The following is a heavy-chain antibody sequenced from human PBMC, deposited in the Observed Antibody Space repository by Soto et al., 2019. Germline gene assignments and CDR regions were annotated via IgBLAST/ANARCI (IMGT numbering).Heavy chain of an antibody. CDR3: AREGGESSDGLYYFDS. CDR1: GGSTSSDNY. J-gene: IGHJ4*02. V-gene: IGHV4-30-4*01. Sequence: SETLSLTCTVSGGSTSSDNYWSWIRQPPGKGLEWIGHIYYSGNTDYNPSPKSRLAISIDTSKNQFSLKLSSVTAADTAVYFCAREGGESSDGLYYFDSWGRGSLVTVSS. D-gene: IGHD3-16*01. CDR2: IYYSGNT.